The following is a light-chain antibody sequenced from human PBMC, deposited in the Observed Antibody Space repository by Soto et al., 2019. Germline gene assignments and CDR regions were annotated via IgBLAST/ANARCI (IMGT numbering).Light chain of an antibody. V-gene: IGKV3-15*01. J-gene: IGKJ3*01. CDR3: QEYSKGPLFT. CDR1: QSVSTN. CDR2: AAS. Sequence: EIVVTQSPGILSVSPGDRATLSCRARQSVSTNLAWYQQKPGQAPTLLIYAASTRATGIPARFTGSGSGTDFTLTISSLQAEDFAVYYCQEYSKGPLFTFGPGTRVDIK.